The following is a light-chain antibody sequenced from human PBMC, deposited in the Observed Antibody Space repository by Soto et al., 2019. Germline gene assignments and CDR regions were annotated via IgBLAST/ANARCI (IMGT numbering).Light chain of an antibody. Sequence: QSALTQPPSASGSPGQSVTISCTGTSSDVGGYNYVSWYQQHPGKAPKLMIYEVSKRHSGVPDRFSGSKSGNTASLTVSGLKADDEADYYCSSYAGSNNVVFGGGTKLTVL. CDR3: SSYAGSNNVV. CDR1: SSDVGGYNY. J-gene: IGLJ2*01. CDR2: EVS. V-gene: IGLV2-8*01.